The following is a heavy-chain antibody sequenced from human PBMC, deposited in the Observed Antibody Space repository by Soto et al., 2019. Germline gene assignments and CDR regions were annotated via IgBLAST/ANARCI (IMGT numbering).Heavy chain of an antibody. CDR3: ARGPLDYPIPDFDY. Sequence: QVQLLQSGAEVKKPGASVKVSCKASGYTFTSYGISWVRQAPGQGLEWMGWISTFNSHTDYAQKVQGRVAMTTDRXXGTAYMEMRSLRSDATAVYYCARGPLDYPIPDFDYWGQGTLVTVSS. V-gene: IGHV1-18*01. J-gene: IGHJ4*02. CDR1: GYTFTSYG. CDR2: ISTFNSHT. D-gene: IGHD2-8*01.